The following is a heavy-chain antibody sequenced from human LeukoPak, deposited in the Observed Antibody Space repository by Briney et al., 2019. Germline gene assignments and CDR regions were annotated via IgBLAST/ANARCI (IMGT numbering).Heavy chain of an antibody. CDR1: GFTFDDYG. J-gene: IGHJ6*03. CDR2: INWNGGST. D-gene: IGHD3-9*01. CDR3: AREHHDILTGYPLGYYYYYMDV. V-gene: IGHV3-20*04. Sequence: GGSLRLSCAASGFTFDDYGMSWVRQAPGKGLEWVSGINWNGGSTGYADSVKGRFTISRDNAKNSLYLQMNSLRAEDTALYYCAREHHDILTGYPLGYYYYYMDVWGKGTTVTVSS.